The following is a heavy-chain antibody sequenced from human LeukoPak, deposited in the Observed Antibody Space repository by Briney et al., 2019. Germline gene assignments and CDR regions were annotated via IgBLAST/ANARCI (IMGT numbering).Heavy chain of an antibody. J-gene: IGHJ4*02. CDR3: ARVWEYCTGGSCYYPFDY. V-gene: IGHV1-2*02. D-gene: IGHD2-15*01. CDR2: INPNSGGT. CDR1: GYTFTGYY. Sequence: ASVKVSCKASGYTFTGYYMHWVRQAPGQGLEWMGWINPNSGGTNHAQKFQGRVTMIRDTSISTAYMELSSLRSDDTAVYYCARVWEYCTGGSCYYPFDYWGQGTLVTVSS.